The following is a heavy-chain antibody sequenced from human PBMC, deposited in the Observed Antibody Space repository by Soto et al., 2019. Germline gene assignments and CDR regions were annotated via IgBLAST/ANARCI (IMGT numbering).Heavy chain of an antibody. J-gene: IGHJ3*01. CDR2: IYWDDGR. CDR3: AHSAWYAFGF. Sequence: QITLKESGPTLVKPTQTLTLTCTFSGFSLTTTGAGVGWIRQPPGKALEWLALIYWDDGRRYSPSLKSRLTITKDTSKNQVVRTMTTMDPVGPATYFCAHSAWYAFGFWGQGTLVTVSS. V-gene: IGHV2-5*02. CDR1: GFSLTTTGAG. D-gene: IGHD2-8*02.